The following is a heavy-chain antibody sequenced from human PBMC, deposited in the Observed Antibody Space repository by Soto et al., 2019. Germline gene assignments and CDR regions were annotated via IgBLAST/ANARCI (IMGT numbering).Heavy chain of an antibody. CDR1: GGTLSTYG. Sequence: GASVKVSCKASGGTLSTYGISWVRQAPGQGLEWMGGIIPIFGATNYAQRFQGRVTFTADESTGTAFLELSTLRSEDTAVYCWAKVNQLPQNPPLRDVRGQGTTVTVS. J-gene: IGHJ6*02. CDR2: IIPIFGAT. D-gene: IGHD1-1*01. CDR3: AKVNQLPQNPPLRDV. V-gene: IGHV1-69*13.